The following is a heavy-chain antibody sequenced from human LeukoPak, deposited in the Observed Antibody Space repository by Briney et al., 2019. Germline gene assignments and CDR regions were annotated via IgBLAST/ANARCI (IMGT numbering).Heavy chain of an antibody. J-gene: IGHJ5*02. Sequence: PSETLSPTCTVSGGSISSSSYYWGWIRQPPGKGLEWIGSIYYSGSTYYNPSLKSRVTISVDTSKNQFSLKLSSVTAADTAVYYCATSEKWFDPWGQGTPVTVSS. CDR1: GGSISSSSYY. CDR3: ATSEKWFDP. V-gene: IGHV4-39*01. CDR2: IYYSGST.